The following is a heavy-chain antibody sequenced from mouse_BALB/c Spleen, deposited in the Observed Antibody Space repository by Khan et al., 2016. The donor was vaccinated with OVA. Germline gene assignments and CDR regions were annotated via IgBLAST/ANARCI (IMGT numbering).Heavy chain of an antibody. CDR2: ISYSGST. CDR3: AGKARIEY. D-gene: IGHD3-2*02. J-gene: IGHJ2*01. Sequence: EVQLQESGPGLVKPSQSLSLTCTVTGYSITSDYGWNWIRQFPGNKLEWMAYISYSGSTNYNPSLNSRISITRDTSKNQFFLQLNSVTTENTATYYWAGKARIEYWGQGTTLTVSS. CDR1: GYSITSDYG. V-gene: IGHV3-2*02.